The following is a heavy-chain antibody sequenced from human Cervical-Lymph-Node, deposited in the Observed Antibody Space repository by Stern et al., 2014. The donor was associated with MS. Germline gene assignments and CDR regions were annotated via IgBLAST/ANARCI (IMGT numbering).Heavy chain of an antibody. CDR2: TRNKANSYTT. J-gene: IGHJ4*02. CDR1: GFTFSDHY. CDR3: ARGIGTLFDY. V-gene: IGHV3-72*01. Sequence: VQLVQSGGCLVQPGGSLRLSCAASGFTFSDHYMDWVRQAPGKGLEWVGRTRNKANSYTTEYAASVKGRFTISRDDSKNSLYLQMNSLKTEDTAVYYCARGIGTLFDYWGQGTLVTVSS. D-gene: IGHD3-10*01.